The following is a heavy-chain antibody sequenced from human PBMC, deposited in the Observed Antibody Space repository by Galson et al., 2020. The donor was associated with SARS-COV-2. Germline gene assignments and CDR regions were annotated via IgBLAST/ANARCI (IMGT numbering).Heavy chain of an antibody. D-gene: IGHD4-17*01. CDR3: ATAPTVTPPSWFDP. J-gene: IGHJ5*02. CDR1: GYTLTELS. V-gene: IGHV1-24*01. CDR2: FDPEDGET. Sequence: SVKVSCKVSGYTLTELSMHWVRQAPGKGLEWMGGFDPEDGETIYAQKFQGRVTMTEDTSTDTAYMELSSLRSEDTAVYYCATAPTVTPPSWFDPWGQGTLVTVSS.